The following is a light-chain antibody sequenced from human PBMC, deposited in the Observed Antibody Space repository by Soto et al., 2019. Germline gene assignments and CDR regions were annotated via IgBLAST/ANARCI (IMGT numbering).Light chain of an antibody. J-gene: IGKJ2*02. CDR3: QQYNSYPWT. V-gene: IGKV1-5*01. CDR1: QSISSW. Sequence: DIQMTQSPSTLSASVGDRVTITCRASQSISSWLAWYQQKPGKAPKLLIYDASSLESGVTSRFSGSGSGTEFTLTISSLQPDDFATYYCQQYNSYPWTFGQGTKLEIK. CDR2: DAS.